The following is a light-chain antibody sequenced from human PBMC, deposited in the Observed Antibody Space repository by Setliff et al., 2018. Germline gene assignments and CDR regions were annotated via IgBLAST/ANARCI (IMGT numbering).Light chain of an antibody. Sequence: QSALAQPASVSGSPGQSITISCTGTSSDVAGYDYVSWYQQHPGKAPKLMISDVSKRPSGVSIRFSGSESGNTASLTISGLQAEDEADYYCSSYTSSSTYVFGTGTKVTVL. J-gene: IGLJ1*01. CDR1: SSDVAGYDY. CDR2: DVS. CDR3: SSYTSSSTYV. V-gene: IGLV2-14*01.